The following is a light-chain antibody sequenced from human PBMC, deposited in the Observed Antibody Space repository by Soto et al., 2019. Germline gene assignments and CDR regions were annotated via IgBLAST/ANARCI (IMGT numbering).Light chain of an antibody. CDR1: SSNIGSNT. J-gene: IGLJ1*01. CDR2: SNN. V-gene: IGLV1-44*01. Sequence: QSVLTQPPSVSGTPGLRVTISCSGSSSNIGSNTVNWYQQLPRTAPKLLIYSNNQRPSGVPDRFSGSKSGTSASLAISGLQSEDEADYYCAAWDDSLNGYVFGTGTKLTVL. CDR3: AAWDDSLNGYV.